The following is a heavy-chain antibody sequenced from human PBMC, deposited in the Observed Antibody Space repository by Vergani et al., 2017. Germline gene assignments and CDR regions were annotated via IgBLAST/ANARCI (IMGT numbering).Heavy chain of an antibody. V-gene: IGHV4-31*03. Sequence: QVQLQESGPGLVKPSQTLSLTCTVSGGSISSGGYYWSWIRQHPGKGLEWIGYIYYSGSTYYNPSLKSRVTISVDTSKNQFSLQLSAVTVADTAVYYCARSITMVRGVIRRAGPNWFDPWGQGTLVTVSS. CDR3: ARSITMVRGVIRRAGPNWFDP. D-gene: IGHD3-10*01. CDR1: GGSISSGGYY. J-gene: IGHJ5*02. CDR2: IYYSGST.